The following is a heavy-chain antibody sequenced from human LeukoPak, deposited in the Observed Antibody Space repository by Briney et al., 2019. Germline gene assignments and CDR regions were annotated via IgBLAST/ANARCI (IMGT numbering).Heavy chain of an antibody. Sequence: SETLSLTCAVYGGSFSGYYWSWIRQPPGKGLEWIGVINHSGSTNYNPSLKSRVTISVDTSKNQFSLKLSSVTAADTAVYYCARGRERSRPNAFDIWGQGTMVTVSS. CDR2: INHSGST. CDR3: ARGRERSRPNAFDI. V-gene: IGHV4-34*01. J-gene: IGHJ3*02. CDR1: GGSFSGYY. D-gene: IGHD6-13*01.